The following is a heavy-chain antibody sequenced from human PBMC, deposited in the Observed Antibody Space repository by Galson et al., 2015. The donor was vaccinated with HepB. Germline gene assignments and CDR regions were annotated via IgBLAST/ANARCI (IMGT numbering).Heavy chain of an antibody. D-gene: IGHD2-21*02. J-gene: IGHJ4*02. CDR1: GYTFTSFD. CDR2: MNPNSYNT. V-gene: IGHV1-8*01. CDR3: ARARAVPCGGDCYQYYFDY. Sequence: QSGAEVKKPGASVTVSCKASGYTFTSFDINWMRRATGRGLEWMGWMNPNSYNTGYTQKFQGRIAMTRDTSISTAYMELSSLRSEDTAVYFCARARAVPCGGDCYQYYFDYWGQGTLVTVSS.